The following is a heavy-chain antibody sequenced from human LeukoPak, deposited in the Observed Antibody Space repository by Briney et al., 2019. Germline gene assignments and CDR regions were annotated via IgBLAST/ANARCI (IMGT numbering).Heavy chain of an antibody. CDR2: INPNSGGT. Sequence: ASVKVSCKASGYSFTGYYMHWVRQAPGQGLEWMGWINPNSGGTNYAQKFQGRVTMTRDTSISTAYMELSRLRSDDTAVYYCAREVISSSWFPFDYWGTGTPVTVSS. V-gene: IGHV1-2*02. J-gene: IGHJ4*02. D-gene: IGHD6-13*01. CDR3: AREVISSSWFPFDY. CDR1: GYSFTGYY.